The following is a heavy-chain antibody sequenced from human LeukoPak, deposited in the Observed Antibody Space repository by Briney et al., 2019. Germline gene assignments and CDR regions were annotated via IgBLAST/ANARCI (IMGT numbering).Heavy chain of an antibody. V-gene: IGHV3-48*01. CDR3: AKDSRHQTYYFDY. J-gene: IGHJ4*02. D-gene: IGHD2-2*01. CDR2: ISSLSGTI. CDR1: GFTFSSYS. Sequence: GGSLRLSCAASGFTFSSYSMNWVRQAPGEGLEWVSYISSLSGTIYYADSVKGRFTISRDNSKNTLYLQMNSLRAEDTAVYYCAKDSRHQTYYFDYWGQGTLVTVSS.